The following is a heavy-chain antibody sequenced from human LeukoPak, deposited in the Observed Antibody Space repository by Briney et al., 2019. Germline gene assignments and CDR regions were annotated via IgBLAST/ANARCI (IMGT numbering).Heavy chain of an antibody. D-gene: IGHD6-6*01. CDR1: GFTFSSYA. CDR3: AKGSSAVRPYFFDY. CDR2: ISGGGDST. Sequence: GGSLRLSCAASGFTFSSYAMTWVRQAPGKGLEWLSAISGGGDSTWYADSVKGRFTISRDNSKNALSLQMNSLRAEDTTVYYCAKGSSAVRPYFFDYWGQGILVTVSS. V-gene: IGHV3-23*01. J-gene: IGHJ4*02.